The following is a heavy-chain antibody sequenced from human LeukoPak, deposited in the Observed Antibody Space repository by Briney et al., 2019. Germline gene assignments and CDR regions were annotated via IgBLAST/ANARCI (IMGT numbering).Heavy chain of an antibody. CDR2: IRYDGSNK. J-gene: IGHJ6*03. V-gene: IGHV3-30*02. CDR3: ARDSSWSYSSSWYGSYYYYMDV. CDR1: RFTFSNYG. D-gene: IGHD6-13*01. Sequence: PGGSLRLSCAASRFTFSNYGMHWVRQALGKGLEWVAFIRYDGSNKYYADSVKGRFTISRDNAKNSLYLQMNSLRAEDTAVYYCARDSSWSYSSSWYGSYYYYMDVWGKGTTVTVSS.